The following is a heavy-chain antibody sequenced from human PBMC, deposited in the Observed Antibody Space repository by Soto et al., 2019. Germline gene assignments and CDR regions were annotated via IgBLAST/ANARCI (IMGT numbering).Heavy chain of an antibody. CDR2: IYHSGST. V-gene: IGHV4-4*02. Sequence: QVQLRESGPGLVKPSGTLSLTCAVSGGSISSSNWWSWVRQPPGKGLEWIGEIYHSGSTNYNPSLKSRVTISVDKSKNQFSLKLSSVTAADTAVYYCASNFYGSGSYYFPNWFDPWGQGTLVTVSS. D-gene: IGHD3-10*01. CDR3: ASNFYGSGSYYFPNWFDP. CDR1: GGSISSSNW. J-gene: IGHJ5*02.